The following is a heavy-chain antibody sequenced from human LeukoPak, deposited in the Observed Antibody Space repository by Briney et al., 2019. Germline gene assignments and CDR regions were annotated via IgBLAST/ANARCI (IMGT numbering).Heavy chain of an antibody. CDR2: IYYSGST. CDR1: GGSISSGGYY. J-gene: IGHJ4*02. Sequence: SETLSLTCTVSGGSISSGGYYWSWIRQHPGKGLEWIGYIYYSGSTYYNPSLKSRVTISIDTSKNQFSLKLSSVTAADTAVYYCARVSSLLHASFDYWGQGTLVTVSS. CDR3: ARVSSLLHASFDY. D-gene: IGHD3-22*01. V-gene: IGHV4-31*03.